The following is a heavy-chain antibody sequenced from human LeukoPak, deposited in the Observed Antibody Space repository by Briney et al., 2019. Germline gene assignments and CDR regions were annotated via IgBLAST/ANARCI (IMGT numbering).Heavy chain of an antibody. CDR1: GYTFTSYG. V-gene: IGHV1-18*01. D-gene: IGHD6-19*01. CDR2: SSAYNGNT. CDR3: ARGRGSGWYRVPIDY. Sequence: ASVKVSCKASGYTFTSYGISWVRQAPGQGLEWMGWSSAYNGNTNYAQKLQGRVTMTTDTSTSTAYMELRSLRSDDTAVYYCARGRGSGWYRVPIDYWGQGTLVTVSS. J-gene: IGHJ4*02.